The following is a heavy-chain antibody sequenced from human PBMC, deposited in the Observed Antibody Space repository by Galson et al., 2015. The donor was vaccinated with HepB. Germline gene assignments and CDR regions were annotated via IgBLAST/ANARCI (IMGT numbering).Heavy chain of an antibody. CDR2: IYSDGTGGGT. J-gene: IGHJ6*03. CDR3: AREHWYYMDF. Sequence: SLRLSCAASGFFVSSYYMNWVRQAPGKGLEWVSVIYSDGTGGGTYYADSVKGRFTISRDNSKNMVYLQMNSLRAEDPALYYCAREHWYYMDFWGKGTTVTVSS. CDR1: GFFVSSYY. V-gene: IGHV3-53*01. D-gene: IGHD1-14*01.